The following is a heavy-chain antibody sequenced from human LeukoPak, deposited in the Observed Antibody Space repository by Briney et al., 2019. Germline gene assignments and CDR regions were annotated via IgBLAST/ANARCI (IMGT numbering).Heavy chain of an antibody. CDR2: SSGSGGRT. V-gene: IGHV3-23*01. Sequence: GGSLRLSCAASGFTFSSCAMSWVRQAPGKGLEWVSASSGSGGRTYYADSVKGRFTISRDNSKNTLNLQMNSLRAEDTAVYYCARLGYQLLRDNWFDPWGQGTLVTVSS. CDR1: GFTFSSCA. D-gene: IGHD2-2*01. J-gene: IGHJ5*02. CDR3: ARLGYQLLRDNWFDP.